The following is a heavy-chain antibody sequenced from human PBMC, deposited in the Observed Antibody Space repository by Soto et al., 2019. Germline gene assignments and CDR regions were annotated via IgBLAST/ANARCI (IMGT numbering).Heavy chain of an antibody. CDR2: ITSKRYGGTT. D-gene: IGHD1-1*01. J-gene: IGHJ4*02. CDR3: SRVPPCRRNLGNEFDY. V-gene: IGHV3-49*03. CDR1: GFTFGDHS. Sequence: LRLSCTGFGFTFGDHSLVWFRQAPGKGLEWVGFITSKRYGGTTEIAPSVKGRFWISRDDSKSIAYLEMNSLTVEDSGMYYCSRVPPCRRNLGNEFDYWGQGTLVTVSS.